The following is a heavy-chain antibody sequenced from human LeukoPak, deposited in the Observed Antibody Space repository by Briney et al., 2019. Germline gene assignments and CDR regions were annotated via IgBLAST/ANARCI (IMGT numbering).Heavy chain of an antibody. CDR3: AREVYSYALDALDL. V-gene: IGHV3-30*04. Sequence: GRSLRLSCAASGFRFNNYAMHWVRQPPGPGLEWVAVISMDGIQEYYADSVKGRFSISRDNSKNTLYLQMNSLRSEDTAVYYCAREVYSYALDALDLWGQGTMVTVSS. D-gene: IGHD5-18*01. J-gene: IGHJ3*01. CDR2: ISMDGIQE. CDR1: GFRFNNYA.